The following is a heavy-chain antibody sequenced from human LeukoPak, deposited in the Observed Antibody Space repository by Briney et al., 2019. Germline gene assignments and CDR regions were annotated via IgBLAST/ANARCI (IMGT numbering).Heavy chain of an antibody. J-gene: IGHJ4*02. Sequence: ASVKVSCKASGYTFTGYYIHWVRQAPGQGLEWMGWINPNSGGTSYAQKFQGRVTMTRDPSISTAYMELSRLRFDDTAVYYCARYGIAAAGSPFDHWGQGTLVTVSS. D-gene: IGHD6-13*01. V-gene: IGHV1-2*02. CDR1: GYTFTGYY. CDR3: ARYGIAAAGSPFDH. CDR2: INPNSGGT.